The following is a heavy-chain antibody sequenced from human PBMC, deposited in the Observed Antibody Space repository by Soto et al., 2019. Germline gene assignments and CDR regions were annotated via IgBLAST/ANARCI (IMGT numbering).Heavy chain of an antibody. V-gene: IGHV1-18*01. CDR1: GYTSTTYG. J-gene: IGHJ5*02. CDR3: ARDICLMALDCFDP. Sequence: QVQLVQSGAEVKKPGASVKVSCKASGYTSTTYGISWVRQAPGQGLEWMGWISAYNGDTRHAQKFQGRVTMTTDTSARTAYMELRSLRSDDTAVYYCARDICLMALDCFDPWGQGTLVNVSS. CDR2: ISAYNGDT. D-gene: IGHD1-1*01.